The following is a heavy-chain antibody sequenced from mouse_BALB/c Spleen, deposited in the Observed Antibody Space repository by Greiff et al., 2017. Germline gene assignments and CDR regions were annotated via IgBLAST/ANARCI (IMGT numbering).Heavy chain of an antibody. V-gene: IGHV1S126*01. CDR3: ARPYYYGSSYRAWFAY. D-gene: IGHD1-1*01. J-gene: IGHJ3*01. CDR1: GYSFTSYW. Sequence: VQLQQSGPQLVRPGASVKISCKASGYSFTSYWMHWVKQRPGQGLEWIGMIDPSDSETRLNQKFKDKATLTVDKSSSTAYMQLSSPTSEDSAVYYCARPYYYGSSYRAWFAYWGQGTLVTVSA. CDR2: IDPSDSET.